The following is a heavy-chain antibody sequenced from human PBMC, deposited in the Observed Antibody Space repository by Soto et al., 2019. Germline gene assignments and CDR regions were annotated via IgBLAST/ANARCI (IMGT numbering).Heavy chain of an antibody. CDR3: VHSRCGGDCLRSYSSHYYYGMDV. CDR2: IYWDGDK. CDR1: GSSLSTSGLG. Sequence: SGPTLVNPTQTLTLTCTFSGSSLSTSGLGVGWIRQPPGKALEWLALIYWDGDKRYSPSLQSRLSITKDTSNNQVVLTMTNMNPVDTATYYCVHSRCGGDCLRSYSSHYYYGMDVWGQGNTLSGSS. D-gene: IGHD2-21*02. V-gene: IGHV2-5*02. J-gene: IGHJ6*02.